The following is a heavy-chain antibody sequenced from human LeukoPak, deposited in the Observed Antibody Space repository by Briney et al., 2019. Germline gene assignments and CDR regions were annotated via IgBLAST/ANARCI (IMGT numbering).Heavy chain of an antibody. V-gene: IGHV1-2*02. J-gene: IGHJ3*02. Sequence: ASVKLSFTSAGYSFTGYYMHWVRLAPGPGHEWMWWINLNSGGTNYSQKFQGRVTMTRDTSISKAYMELSRLRSDDTAVYYCASIGEGGVGATHDAFDIWGQGTMVTVSS. CDR2: INLNSGGT. D-gene: IGHD1-26*01. CDR3: ASIGEGGVGATHDAFDI. CDR1: GYSFTGYY.